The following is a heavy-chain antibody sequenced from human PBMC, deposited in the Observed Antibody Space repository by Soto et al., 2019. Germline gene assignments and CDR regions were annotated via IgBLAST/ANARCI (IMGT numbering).Heavy chain of an antibody. CDR3: ARRYGDYAPIDY. Sequence: QLQLQESGPGLVKPSETLSLTCTVSGGSISSSSYYWGWIRQPPGKGLEWIGSIYYSGSTYYNPSLKSRVTISVDTSKNQFSLKLSSVTAADTAVYYCARRYGDYAPIDYWGQGTLVTVSS. J-gene: IGHJ4*02. V-gene: IGHV4-39*01. CDR1: GGSISSSSYY. CDR2: IYYSGST. D-gene: IGHD4-17*01.